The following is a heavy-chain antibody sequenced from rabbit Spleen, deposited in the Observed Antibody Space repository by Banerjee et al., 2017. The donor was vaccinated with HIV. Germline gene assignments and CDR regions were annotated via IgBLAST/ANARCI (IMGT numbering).Heavy chain of an antibody. J-gene: IGHJ3*01. CDR2: IYAAKGST. CDR1: GIDFTHYY. V-gene: IGHV1S7*01. D-gene: IGHD2-1*01. Sequence: QLTVTGGGLVQPGGSLTLYCKASGIDFTHYYITWVRQAPGKGLEWIGIIYAAKGSTDYAIWVNDRFTISIDNAQSTVDLKMTSLTAADTATYFCTMAIVPWLCLTRLYLWGPGTLVTVS. CDR3: TMAIVPWLCLTRLYL.